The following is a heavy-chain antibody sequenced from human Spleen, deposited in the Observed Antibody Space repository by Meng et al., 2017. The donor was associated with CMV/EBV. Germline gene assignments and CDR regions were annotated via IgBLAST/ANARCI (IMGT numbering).Heavy chain of an antibody. V-gene: IGHV4-30-4*08. J-gene: IGHJ5*02. CDR3: ARDHYYESSGYNWFDP. CDR2: IFHSGST. Sequence: SITSCYYYWSWRHQPPGKGLGWVGLIFHSGSTYYSPSLKSRLTMSVDTSKNQFSLKLTSVTVADTAVYYCARDHYYESSGYNWFDPWGRGTLVTVSS. D-gene: IGHD3-22*01. CDR1: SITSCYYY.